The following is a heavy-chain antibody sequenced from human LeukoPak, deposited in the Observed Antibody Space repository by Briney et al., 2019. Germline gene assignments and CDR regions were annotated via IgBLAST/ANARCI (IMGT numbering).Heavy chain of an antibody. CDR2: ISAIGTDT. Sequence: GGSLRLSCAASGFTFSTYAMSWVRQAPGKGLEWVSAISAIGTDTYYADSVKGRFTVSRDNSNNTMYLQMNSLRAEDTAICFCAKDLRGSSSFDYWGQGTLVTVSS. J-gene: IGHJ4*02. V-gene: IGHV3-23*01. CDR1: GFTFSTYA. D-gene: IGHD1-26*01. CDR3: AKDLRGSSSFDY.